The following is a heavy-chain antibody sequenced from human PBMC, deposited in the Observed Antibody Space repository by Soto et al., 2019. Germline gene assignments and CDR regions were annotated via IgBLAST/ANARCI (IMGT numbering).Heavy chain of an antibody. Sequence: QVQLVQSGAEVKKPGSSVKVSCKASGDSFSSYAISWVRQAPGQGLEWMGGIIPLFGIANYAQKFQGRVTITADESTSTAYMELSSLRSEDTAVYFCARRDYDVNAGYWYFDLWGRGTLVTVSS. CDR2: IIPLFGIA. CDR3: ARRDYDVNAGYWYFDL. V-gene: IGHV1-69*01. D-gene: IGHD3-10*02. CDR1: GDSFSSYA. J-gene: IGHJ2*01.